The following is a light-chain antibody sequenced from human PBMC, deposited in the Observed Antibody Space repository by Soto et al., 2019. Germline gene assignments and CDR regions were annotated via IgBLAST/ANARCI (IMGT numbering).Light chain of an antibody. Sequence: IQLTPSPSSLSASVGYRVTITCRASQGINTFLAWYQQKAGKAPKLLIYAASTLQSGVPSRFSGSGSGTDFTLTISSLQSEDFATYYCQQLNSYPITFGQGTRLEIK. CDR2: AAS. CDR3: QQLNSYPIT. J-gene: IGKJ5*01. V-gene: IGKV1-9*01. CDR1: QGINTF.